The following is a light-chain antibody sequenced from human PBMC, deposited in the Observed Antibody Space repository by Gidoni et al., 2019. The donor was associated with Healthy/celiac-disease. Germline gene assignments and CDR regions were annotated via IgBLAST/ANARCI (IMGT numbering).Light chain of an antibody. CDR3: QQYDNLPPPIT. J-gene: IGKJ5*01. CDR1: QDMSNY. V-gene: IGKV1-33*01. CDR2: DAS. Sequence: DIQMTQSPPSLSASVGDRVTITCQARQDMSNYLNLYQQKPGKAPKLMIYDASNLETGVPSRLSGSGSGTDFTCTISSRQPEDIATYYCQQYDNLPPPITFGQGTRLEIK.